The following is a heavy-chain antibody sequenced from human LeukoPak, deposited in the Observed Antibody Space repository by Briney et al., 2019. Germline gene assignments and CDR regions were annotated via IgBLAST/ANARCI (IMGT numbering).Heavy chain of an antibody. CDR3: AHAAGYCSGASCYTYDAFDI. D-gene: IGHD2-2*02. CDR2: INHSGST. V-gene: IGHV4-34*01. J-gene: IGHJ3*02. Sequence: SETLSLTCAVSRGSFSGYNWNWIRQPPGKGLEWVGEINHSGSTNYNPSLKSRVTISVDTAKNQLSLKLSSVTAADTAVYYCAHAAGYCSGASCYTYDAFDIWGQGTMVTVSS. CDR1: RGSFSGYN.